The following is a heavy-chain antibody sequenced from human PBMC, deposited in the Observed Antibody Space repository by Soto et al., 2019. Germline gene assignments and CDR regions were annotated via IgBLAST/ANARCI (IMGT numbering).Heavy chain of an antibody. CDR1: GYTFNNYG. J-gene: IGHJ6*02. CDR2: NSVYNGNK. D-gene: IGHD3-10*01. V-gene: IGHV1-18*01. CDR3: ARVAITLIRGLKVDFYSMDV. Sequence: QLVQSGGEVKEPGASVQVSCKASGYTFNNYGITWVRQAPGQGLEWLGWNSVYNGNKNYAKKVQGRVSMTADTSTNTAHMELRSLQSADTAVYFCARVAITLIRGLKVDFYSMDVWGQGTTVTVSS.